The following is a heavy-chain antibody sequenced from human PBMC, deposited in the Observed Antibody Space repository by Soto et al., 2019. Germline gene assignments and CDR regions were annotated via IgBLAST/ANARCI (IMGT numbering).Heavy chain of an antibody. CDR2: ISSSSSYI. J-gene: IGHJ4*02. V-gene: IGHV3-21*01. D-gene: IGHD3-10*01. CDR3: ARDLVTPRRYGSGNPIGY. Sequence: PGGSLRLSCAASGFTFSSYSMNWVRQAPGKGLEWVSSISSSSSYIYYADSVKGRFTISRDNAKNSLYLQMNSLRAEDTAVYYCARDLVTPRRYGSGNPIGYWSQGTLVTVSS. CDR1: GFTFSSYS.